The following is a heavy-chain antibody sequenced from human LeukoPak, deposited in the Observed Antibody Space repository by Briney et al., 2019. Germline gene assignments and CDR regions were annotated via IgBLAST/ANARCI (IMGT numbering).Heavy chain of an antibody. Sequence: GASVKVSCKASGYTFTGYYIHWVRQAPGQGLEWMGWINPNSGGTNYAQKFQGRVTMTRDTSISTAYMELSSLRLDDTAVYYCARGLPYQDGSGYHYFDFWGQGTLVTVSS. V-gene: IGHV1-2*02. CDR1: GYTFTGYY. J-gene: IGHJ4*02. CDR3: ARGLPYQDGSGYHYFDF. CDR2: INPNSGGT. D-gene: IGHD3-22*01.